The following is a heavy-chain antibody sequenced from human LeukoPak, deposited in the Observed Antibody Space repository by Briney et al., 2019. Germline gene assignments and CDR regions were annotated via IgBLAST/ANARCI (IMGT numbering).Heavy chain of an antibody. Sequence: GGSLRLSCAASGFTFSSYEMNWVRQAPGKGQEWVSYISSSGSTIYYADSVKGRFTISRDNAKNSLYLQMNSLRAEDTAVYYCASSYYDFWSGYSLSYYFDYWGQGTLVTVSS. D-gene: IGHD3-3*01. J-gene: IGHJ4*02. CDR3: ASSYYDFWSGYSLSYYFDY. CDR2: ISSSGSTI. CDR1: GFTFSSYE. V-gene: IGHV3-48*03.